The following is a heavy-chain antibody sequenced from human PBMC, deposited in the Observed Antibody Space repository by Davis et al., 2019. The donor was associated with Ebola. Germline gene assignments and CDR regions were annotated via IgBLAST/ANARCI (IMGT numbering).Heavy chain of an antibody. D-gene: IGHD1-26*01. J-gene: IGHJ5*02. CDR2: IYYSGST. CDR1: GGSISSYY. V-gene: IGHV4-59*01. CDR3: ARGRAVGPHNWFDP. Sequence: GSLRLSCTVSGGSISSYYWSWIRQPPGKGLEWIGYIYYSGSTNYNPSLKSRVTISVEPSKDQFSLKLSSVTAADTAVYYRARGRAVGPHNWFDPWGQGTLVTVSS.